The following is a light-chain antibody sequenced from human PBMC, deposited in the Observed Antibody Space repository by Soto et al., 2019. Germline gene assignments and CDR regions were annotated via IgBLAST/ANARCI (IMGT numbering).Light chain of an antibody. J-gene: IGLJ1*01. CDR3: QSYDSSLSGSKV. CDR1: SSNIGAGYD. CDR2: GNS. V-gene: IGLV1-40*01. Sequence: VLTKPPSVSGVPGQRVTISCTRSSSNIGAGYDVHWYQQLPGTAPKLLIYGNSNRPSGVPDRFSGSKSGTSASLAITGLQAEDEADYYCQSYDSSLSGSKVFGTGTKVTVL.